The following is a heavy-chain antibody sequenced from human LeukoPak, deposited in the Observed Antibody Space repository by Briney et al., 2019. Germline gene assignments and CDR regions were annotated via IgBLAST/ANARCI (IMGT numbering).Heavy chain of an antibody. CDR1: GFIFSTYG. D-gene: IGHD3-10*01. CDR3: ARASGPFYF. CDR2: IWNDGSNK. V-gene: IGHV3-33*01. J-gene: IGHJ4*02. Sequence: GGSLRHSFSASGFIFSTYGMHSVRQAPGKGLEWVAVIWNDGSNKYYADSVKGRFTISRDNSKNTLYLQMNSLRAEDTAVYSCARASGPFYFWGQGTLVTVSS.